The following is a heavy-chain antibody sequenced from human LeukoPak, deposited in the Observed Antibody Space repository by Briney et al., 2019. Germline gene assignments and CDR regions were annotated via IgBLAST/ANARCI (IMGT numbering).Heavy chain of an antibody. CDR2: INTDTGKP. CDR1: GYTFTSYG. Sequence: ASVKVSCKASGYTFTSYGISWVRQAPGQGLEWMGWINTDTGKPTYAQGFTGRYVFSLDTSVSTAYLQISNLRTDDTAVYYCARDWNAKGYWVIDYWGQGTLATVSS. V-gene: IGHV7-4-1*02. J-gene: IGHJ4*02. D-gene: IGHD2-8*02. CDR3: ARDWNAKGYWVIDY.